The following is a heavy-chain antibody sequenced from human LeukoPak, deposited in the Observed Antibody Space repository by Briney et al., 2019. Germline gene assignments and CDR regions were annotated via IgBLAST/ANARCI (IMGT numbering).Heavy chain of an antibody. D-gene: IGHD3-10*01. CDR3: ARRAFGELFG. CDR1: GYTFTDYN. V-gene: IGHV1-2*02. CDR2: INPKSGGT. J-gene: IGHJ4*02. Sequence: ASVKVSCKASGYTFTDYNIHWVRQAPGQGLEWMGCINPKSGGTNYAQKFQGRVTMTRDTSISTAYMELSKLRSDDTAVYYGARRAFGELFGWGQGTLVTVSS.